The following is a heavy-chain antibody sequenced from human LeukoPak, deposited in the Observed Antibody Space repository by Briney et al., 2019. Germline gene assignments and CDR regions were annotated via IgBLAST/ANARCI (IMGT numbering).Heavy chain of an antibody. Sequence: SETLSLTCTVSGGSISSYYWSWIRQPPGKGLEWIGYIYYSGSTNYNPSLKSQVTISVDTSKNQFSLKLSSVTAADTAVYYCARGYSSGLFDYWGQGTLVTVSS. J-gene: IGHJ4*02. CDR3: ARGYSSGLFDY. V-gene: IGHV4-59*01. CDR2: IYYSGST. D-gene: IGHD5-18*01. CDR1: GGSISSYY.